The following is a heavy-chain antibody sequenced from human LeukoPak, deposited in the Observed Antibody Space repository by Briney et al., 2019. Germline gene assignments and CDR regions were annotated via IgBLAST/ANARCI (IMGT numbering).Heavy chain of an antibody. Sequence: ASVKVSCKASGGTFSSYAISWVRQAPGKGLEWMGGFDPEDGETIYAQKFQGRVTMTEDTSTDTAYMELSSLRSEDTAVYYCATSNPYLGYCSSTSCYSHWGQGTLVTVSS. CDR2: FDPEDGET. J-gene: IGHJ4*02. D-gene: IGHD2-2*01. CDR1: GGTFSSYA. CDR3: ATSNPYLGYCSSTSCYSH. V-gene: IGHV1-24*01.